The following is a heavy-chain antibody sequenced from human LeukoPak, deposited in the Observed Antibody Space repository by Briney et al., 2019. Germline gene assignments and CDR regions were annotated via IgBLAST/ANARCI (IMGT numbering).Heavy chain of an antibody. V-gene: IGHV1-3*01. D-gene: IGHD1-26*01. Sequence: APVKVSCKASGYTFTNYAIHWVRQAPGQRPEWLGWINAGNGDTQHSQKFQGRVSLTRDTSANTAYMELSRLRSEDTAVYYCATNILGTTTLDYWGQGTLVTVSS. CDR2: INAGNGDT. CDR3: ATNILGTTTLDY. CDR1: GYTFTNYA. J-gene: IGHJ4*02.